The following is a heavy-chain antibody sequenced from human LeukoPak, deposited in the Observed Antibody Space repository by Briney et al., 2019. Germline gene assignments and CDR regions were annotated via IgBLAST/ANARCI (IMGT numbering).Heavy chain of an antibody. V-gene: IGHV3-74*01. J-gene: IGHJ4*02. CDR1: GFTFSTSW. D-gene: IGHD5-12*01. CDR2: INRDGSRT. CDR3: ARLGYSGYDAFDY. Sequence: QPGGSLRLACAASGFTFSTSWMHWVRQTPGKGLVWVSHINRDGSRTTYADSVKGRFTISRDNAKNTVYLQMNSLRAEDTAVYYCARLGYSGYDAFDYWGQGTLVTVSS.